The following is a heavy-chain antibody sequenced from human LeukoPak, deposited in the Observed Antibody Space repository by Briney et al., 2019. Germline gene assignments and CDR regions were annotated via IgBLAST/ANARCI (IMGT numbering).Heavy chain of an antibody. J-gene: IGHJ3*02. D-gene: IGHD3-22*01. CDR1: GYTFTSYY. Sequence: ASVRVSCKASGYTFTSYYMHWVRQAPGQGLEWMGIINPSGGSTSYAQKFQGRVTMTRDTSTSTVYMELSSLRSEDTAVYYCARDHSDSSGYYAGAFDIWGQGTMVTVSS. CDR2: INPSGGST. CDR3: ARDHSDSSGYYAGAFDI. V-gene: IGHV1-46*01.